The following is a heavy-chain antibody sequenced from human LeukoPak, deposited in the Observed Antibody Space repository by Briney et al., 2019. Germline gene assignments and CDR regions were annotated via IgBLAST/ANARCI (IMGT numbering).Heavy chain of an antibody. CDR2: IIPIFGTA. V-gene: IGHV1-69*05. CDR1: GGTFSSYA. D-gene: IGHD1-26*01. J-gene: IGHJ5*02. Sequence: SVKVSCKASGGTFSSYAISWVRQAPGQGLEWMGRIIPIFGTADYAQKFQGRVTITTDESTSTAYMELSSLRSEDTAVYYCARAVGGSYSPHNWFDPWGQGTLVTVSS. CDR3: ARAVGGSYSPHNWFDP.